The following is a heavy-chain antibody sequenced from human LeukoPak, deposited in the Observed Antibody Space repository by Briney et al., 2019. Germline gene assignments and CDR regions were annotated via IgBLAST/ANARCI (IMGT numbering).Heavy chain of an antibody. V-gene: IGHV4-34*01. CDR3: AGYCTNGVCYSYFQH. Sequence: SETLSLTCAVHGGSFSGYYWSWIRQPPGKGLEWIGEINHSGSTNYNPSLKSRVTISVDTSKNQFSLKLSSVTAADTAVYYCAGYCTNGVCYSYFQHWGQGTLVTVSS. D-gene: IGHD2-8*01. CDR1: GGSFSGYY. CDR2: INHSGST. J-gene: IGHJ1*01.